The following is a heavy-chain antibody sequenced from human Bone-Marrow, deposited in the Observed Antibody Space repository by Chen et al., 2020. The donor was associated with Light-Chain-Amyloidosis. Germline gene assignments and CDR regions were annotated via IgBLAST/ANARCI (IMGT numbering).Heavy chain of an antibody. CDR2: MPTDVTKT. CDR1: GFTLNTYW. V-gene: IGHV3-74*01. D-gene: IGHD3-10*01. CDR3: ARDRGRFSYNRGGLDS. J-gene: IGHJ4*02. Sequence: EVQLVESGGALVQPGGSLRLSCAASGFTLNTYWMHWVRQPPGGGLVWVARMPTDVTKTVYADFVKGRFTVSRDDAKNTLYLEMNSLRVEDTGLYFCARDRGRFSYNRGGLDSWGQGTLVTVSS.